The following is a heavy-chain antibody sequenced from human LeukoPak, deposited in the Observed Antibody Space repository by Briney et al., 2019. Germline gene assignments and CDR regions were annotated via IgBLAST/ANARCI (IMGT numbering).Heavy chain of an antibody. V-gene: IGHV3-53*01. CDR1: GFTVHSNY. CDR2: IDRSGVT. Sequence: QAGGSLRLSCAASGFTVHSNYMSWVRQAPGKGLEWVSVIDRSGVTHYADSVKGRFTISRDNSKNTLYLQMNSLRAEDTGVYYCAKDVSGTAGYYMDVWGKGTTVTISS. J-gene: IGHJ6*03. D-gene: IGHD6-13*01. CDR3: AKDVSGTAGYYMDV.